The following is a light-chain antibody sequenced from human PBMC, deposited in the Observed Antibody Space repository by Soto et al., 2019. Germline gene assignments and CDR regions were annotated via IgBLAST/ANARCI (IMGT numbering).Light chain of an antibody. V-gene: IGKV3-15*01. Sequence: EILMTQSPATLSVSRGERATLSCRASQSFSSNLAWYQQKPGQAPRLLIYGVSTRATDIPARFSGSGSGTDFTLTISRLEPEDFAVYYCQQYGSSPVAFGQGTKVDI. CDR3: QQYGSSPVA. CDR1: QSFSSN. CDR2: GVS. J-gene: IGKJ1*01.